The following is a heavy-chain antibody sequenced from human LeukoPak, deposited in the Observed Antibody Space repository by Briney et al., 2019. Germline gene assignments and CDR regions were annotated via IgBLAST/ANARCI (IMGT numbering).Heavy chain of an antibody. CDR1: GGSISSYY. V-gene: IGHV4-59*01. D-gene: IGHD1-26*01. CDR3: AGGTIVGATYFDY. CDR2: IYYSGST. Sequence: SETLSLTCTVSGGSISSYYWSWIRQPPGKGLEWIGYIYYSGSTNYNPSLKSRVTISVDTSKNQFSLKLSSVTAADTAVYYCAGGTIVGATYFDYWGQGTLATVSS. J-gene: IGHJ4*02.